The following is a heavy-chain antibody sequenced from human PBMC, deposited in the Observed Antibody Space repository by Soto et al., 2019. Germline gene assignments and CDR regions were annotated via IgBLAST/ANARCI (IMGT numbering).Heavy chain of an antibody. D-gene: IGHD1-1*01. CDR3: AREGERWNDGHYYYYGMDV. J-gene: IGHJ6*02. V-gene: IGHV4-39*02. CDR1: GGSISSSSYY. CDR2: IYYSGST. Sequence: SETLSLTCTVSGGSISSSSYYWGWIRQPPGKGLEWIGSIYYSGSTYYNPSLKSRVTISVDTSKNQFSLKLSSVTAADTAVYYCAREGERWNDGHYYYYGMDVWGQGTTVT.